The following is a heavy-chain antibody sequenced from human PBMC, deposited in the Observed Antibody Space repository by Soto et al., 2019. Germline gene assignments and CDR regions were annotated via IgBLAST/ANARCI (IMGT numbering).Heavy chain of an antibody. CDR1: GYTFTAYS. V-gene: IGHV1-2*02. CDR2: FNPNSGDT. CDR3: ARDASAVISLDY. D-gene: IGHD6-19*01. J-gene: IGHJ4*02. Sequence: ASVKVSCRASGYTFTAYSMHWVRQAPGQGLERVGWFNPNSGDTIYAQKFQGRVTLTRDTSIGTAYMELYSLTSDDTAVYYCARDASAVISLDYCGQGNLVAFSS.